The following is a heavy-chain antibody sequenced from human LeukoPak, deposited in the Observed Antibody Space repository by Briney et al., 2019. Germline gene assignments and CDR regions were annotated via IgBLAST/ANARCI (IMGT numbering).Heavy chain of an antibody. Sequence: SETLSLTCAVYGGSFSGYYWSWIRQPPGKGLEWIGEINHSGSTNYNTSLKSRVTISVDTSKNQFSLKLSSVTAADTAVYYCARDSVAGYDILTGYYKANNWFDPWGQGTLVTVSS. CDR3: ARDSVAGYDILTGYYKANNWFDP. V-gene: IGHV4-34*01. D-gene: IGHD3-9*01. J-gene: IGHJ5*02. CDR2: INHSGST. CDR1: GGSFSGYY.